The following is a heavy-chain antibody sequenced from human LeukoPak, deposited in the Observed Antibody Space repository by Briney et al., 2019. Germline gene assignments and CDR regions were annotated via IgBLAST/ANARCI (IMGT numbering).Heavy chain of an antibody. CDR1: GGSISTYY. CDR2: IYYNESI. D-gene: IGHD6-19*01. Sequence: SETLSLTCTVSGGSISTYYWSWIRQPVGKGLEWIGYIYYNESINYNPSVKSRVTISADTSKNQFSLKLRSVTAADTAVYYCARGRWLVNYWGQGTLVTVSS. V-gene: IGHV4-59*01. J-gene: IGHJ4*02. CDR3: ARGRWLVNY.